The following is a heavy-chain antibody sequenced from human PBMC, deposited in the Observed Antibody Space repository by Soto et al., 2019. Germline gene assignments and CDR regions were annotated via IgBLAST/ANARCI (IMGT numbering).Heavy chain of an antibody. V-gene: IGHV3-66*02. CDR3: ARDDEGGSDCDLGY. Sequence: GGSLRLSCTASGFTVTSNHMTWVRQAPGKGLEWVSITYRGGTTYYADSVKGRFTTSRDNSKNTMYLQMNSLSVEDTAVYYCARDDEGGSDCDLGYWGQGALVTVSS. CDR2: TYRGGTT. J-gene: IGHJ4*02. CDR1: GFTVTSNH. D-gene: IGHD1-26*01.